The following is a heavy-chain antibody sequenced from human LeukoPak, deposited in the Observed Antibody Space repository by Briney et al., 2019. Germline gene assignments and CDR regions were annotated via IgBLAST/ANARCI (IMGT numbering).Heavy chain of an antibody. CDR1: GGTFSSYA. J-gene: IGHJ3*02. D-gene: IGHD3-10*01. CDR3: ATLSPSYGSGSLADAFDI. CDR2: IIPIFGTA. Sequence: ASVKVSCKASGGTFSSYAISWVRQAPGQGLEWMGRIIPIFGTANYAQKFQGRVTITTDESTSTAYMGLSSLRSEDTAVYYCATLSPSYGSGSLADAFDIWGQGTMVTVSS. V-gene: IGHV1-69*05.